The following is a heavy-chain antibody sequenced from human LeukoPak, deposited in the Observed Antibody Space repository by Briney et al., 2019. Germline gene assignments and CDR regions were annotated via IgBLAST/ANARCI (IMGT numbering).Heavy chain of an antibody. J-gene: IGHJ4*02. CDR1: QFTFKNYW. CDR2: ISPDGSST. V-gene: IGHV3-74*01. Sequence: RGSLRLSCVASQFTFKNYWMHWVRQAPGRGLVWLSYISPDGSSTRHADSVRGRFTISRDNAKNTLYLQMNSLRAEDTAVYFCATAWSYWGQGTLVTVSS. CDR3: ATAWSY. D-gene: IGHD2-21*02.